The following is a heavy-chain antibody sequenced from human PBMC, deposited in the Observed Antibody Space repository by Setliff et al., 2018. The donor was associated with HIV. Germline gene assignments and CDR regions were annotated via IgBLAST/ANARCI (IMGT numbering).Heavy chain of an antibody. CDR3: SRSDFWVGYTALYNWFDP. D-gene: IGHD3-3*01. J-gene: IGHJ5*02. V-gene: IGHV4-39*01. CDR1: GGSMNSSSYY. CDR2: IYYSGKT. Sequence: SETLSLTCTVSGGSMNSSSYYWGWIRQPPGKGLEWLGSIYYSGKTYDNPSLKSRVTISIDTSKNQFFLKLNSVTAADTAVYYCSRSDFWVGYTALYNWFDPWGQGTLVTVSS.